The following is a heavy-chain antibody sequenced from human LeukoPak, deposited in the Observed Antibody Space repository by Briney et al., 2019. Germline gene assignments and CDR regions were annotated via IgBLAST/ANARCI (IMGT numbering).Heavy chain of an antibody. D-gene: IGHD2-2*01. Sequence: VASVKVSCKVSGYTLTVLSMHWVRQAPGKGLEWMAGFDPEDGETIYAQKLQSRVTMTEDTSTDTAYMELSSLRSEDTAVYYCATARNLIVLVPAAIREYYYGMDVWGQGTTVTVS. CDR3: ATARNLIVLVPAAIREYYYGMDV. CDR2: FDPEDGET. J-gene: IGHJ6*02. V-gene: IGHV1-24*01. CDR1: GYTLTVLS.